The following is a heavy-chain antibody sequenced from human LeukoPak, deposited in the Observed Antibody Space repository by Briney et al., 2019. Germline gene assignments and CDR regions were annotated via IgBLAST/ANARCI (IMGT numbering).Heavy chain of an antibody. CDR2: INHSGST. D-gene: IGHD3-16*02. CDR3: ARGRRGWGSYRPYDAFDI. CDR1: GGSFSGYY. Sequence: SETLSLTCAVYGGSFSGYYWSWIRQPPGKGLEWIGEINHSGSTNYNPSLKSRVTISVDTSKNQFSLKLSSVTAADTAVYYCARGRRGWGSYRPYDAFDIWGQGTMVTVPS. J-gene: IGHJ3*02. V-gene: IGHV4-34*01.